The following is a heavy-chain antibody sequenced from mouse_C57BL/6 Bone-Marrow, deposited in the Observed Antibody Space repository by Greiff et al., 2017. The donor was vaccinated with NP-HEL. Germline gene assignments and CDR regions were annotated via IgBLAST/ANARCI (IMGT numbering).Heavy chain of an antibody. CDR3: ARGLPGFAY. V-gene: IGHV1-64*01. D-gene: IGHD5-1*01. CDR2: IHPNSGST. CDR1: GYTFTSYW. J-gene: IGHJ3*01. Sequence: QVHVKQPGAELVKPGASVKLSCKASGYTFTSYWMHWVKQRPGQGLEWIGMIHPNSGSTNYNEKFKSKATLTVDKSSSTAYMQLSSLTSEDSAVYYCARGLPGFAYWGQGTLVTVSA.